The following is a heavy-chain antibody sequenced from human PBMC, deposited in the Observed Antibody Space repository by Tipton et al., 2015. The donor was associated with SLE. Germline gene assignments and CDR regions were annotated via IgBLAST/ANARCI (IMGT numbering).Heavy chain of an antibody. D-gene: IGHD3-16*01. V-gene: IGHV4-39*02. CDR3: AKERTRASDLHFRGLIGDAFDI. Sequence: TLSLTCTVSGGSISSSSYYWGWIRQPPGKGLEWIGSIYYSGSTNYKPSLKSRVTISVDKSKNTLYLEMNSLRVEDTAVYYCAKERTRASDLHFRGLIGDAFDIWGQGTMVTVSS. CDR1: GGSISSSSYY. J-gene: IGHJ3*02. CDR2: IYYSGST.